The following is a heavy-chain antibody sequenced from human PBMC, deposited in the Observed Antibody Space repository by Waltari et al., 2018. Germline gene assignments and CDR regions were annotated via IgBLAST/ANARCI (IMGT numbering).Heavy chain of an antibody. CDR3: ARGHYERALYYYYYMDV. CDR2: IYYSGST. Sequence: VQLQESGPGLVKPSETLSLTCTVSGGSISSYYWSWLRQPPGKGLEWIGYIYYSGSTNYNPSLKSRVTISVDTSKNQFSLKLSSVTAADTAVYYCARGHYERALYYYYYMDVWGKGTTVTVSS. D-gene: IGHD4-17*01. CDR1: GGSISSYY. J-gene: IGHJ6*03. V-gene: IGHV4-59*01.